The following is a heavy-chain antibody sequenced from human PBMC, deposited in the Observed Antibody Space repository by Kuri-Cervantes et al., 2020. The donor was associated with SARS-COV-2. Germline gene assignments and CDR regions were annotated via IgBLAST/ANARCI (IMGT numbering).Heavy chain of an antibody. D-gene: IGHD6-13*01. Sequence: GSLRLSCTVSGGSISSHYWSWIRQPPGKGLEWIGYIYYSGSTNYNPSLKSRVTISVDTSKNQFSLKLSSVTAADTAVYYCARVFSSSWTLGWFDPWGQGTLVTVSS. CDR3: ARVFSSSWTLGWFDP. J-gene: IGHJ5*02. CDR1: GGSISSHY. CDR2: IYYSGST. V-gene: IGHV4-59*11.